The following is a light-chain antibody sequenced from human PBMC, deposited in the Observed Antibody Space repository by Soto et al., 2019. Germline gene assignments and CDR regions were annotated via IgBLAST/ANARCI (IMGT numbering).Light chain of an antibody. V-gene: IGKV3-15*01. CDR3: QHCDNWPYT. J-gene: IGKJ2*01. CDR1: QTFNGN. CDR2: RAS. Sequence: EIVMTQSPATLSVSPEERATLSCSASQTFNGNLAWYQQKPGQAPKLHIYRASSRVTGIPARSSGSGSGTEFTLTISILQCEDFAVYYCQHCDNWPYTFEQGTKLEFK.